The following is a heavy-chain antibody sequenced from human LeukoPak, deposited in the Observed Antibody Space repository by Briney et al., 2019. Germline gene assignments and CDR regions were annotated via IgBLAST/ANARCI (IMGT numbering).Heavy chain of an antibody. CDR1: GGSISSYY. CDR3: ARDPGWLDFDY. V-gene: IGHV4-59*12. CDR2: IYYSGST. J-gene: IGHJ4*02. Sequence: SETLSLTCTVSGGSISSYYWSWIRQPPGKGLEWIGYIYYSGSTNYNPSLKSRVTISVDTSQNQFSLQLNSVTPEDTAVYYCARDPGWLDFDYWGQGTLVTVSS. D-gene: IGHD6-19*01.